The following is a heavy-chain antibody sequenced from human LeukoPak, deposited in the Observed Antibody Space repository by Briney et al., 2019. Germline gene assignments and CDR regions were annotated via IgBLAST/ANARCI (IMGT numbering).Heavy chain of an antibody. CDR1: GGSISSGSYY. CDR3: ARGPPPDFDC. Sequence: SETLSLTCTVSGGSISSGSYYWSWIRQPAGKGLEWIGRIYTSGSTNYNPSLKSRVTMSVDTSKNQFSLKLSSVTAADTAVYYCARGPPPDFDCWGQGTLVTVSS. V-gene: IGHV4-61*02. CDR2: IYTSGST. J-gene: IGHJ4*02.